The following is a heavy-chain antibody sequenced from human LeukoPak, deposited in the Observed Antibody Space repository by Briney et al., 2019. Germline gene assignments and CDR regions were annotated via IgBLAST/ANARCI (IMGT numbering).Heavy chain of an antibody. V-gene: IGHV1-18*01. J-gene: IGHJ4*02. CDR2: ISTYSGNT. D-gene: IGHD3-22*01. Sequence: ASVKVSCKASGNTFTTYGISWVRQAPGQGLEWMGWISTYSGNTNLAQNLQGRVTMTTDTSTSTAYMELRSLRSDDTAVYYCARVRQYYYDSSGYPIEADYWGQGTLVTVSS. CDR3: ARVRQYYYDSSGYPIEADY. CDR1: GNTFTTYG.